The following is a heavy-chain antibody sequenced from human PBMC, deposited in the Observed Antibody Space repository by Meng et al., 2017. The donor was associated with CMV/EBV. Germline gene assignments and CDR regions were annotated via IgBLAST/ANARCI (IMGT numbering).Heavy chain of an antibody. V-gene: IGHV1-18*01. Sequence: CKASGYTFTSYGSSWVRQAPGQGLEWMGWISAYNGNTNYAQKLQGRVTMTTDTSTSTAYMELRSLRSDDTAVYYCARPFGVVNLPDYWGQGTLVTVSS. CDR1: GYTFTSYG. D-gene: IGHD3-3*01. J-gene: IGHJ4*02. CDR3: ARPFGVVNLPDY. CDR2: ISAYNGNT.